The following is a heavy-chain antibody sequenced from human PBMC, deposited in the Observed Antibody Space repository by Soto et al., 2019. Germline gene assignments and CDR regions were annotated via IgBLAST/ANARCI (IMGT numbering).Heavy chain of an antibody. CDR2: SSATGAGT. CDR1: GFTFSSYG. V-gene: IGHV3-23*01. CDR3: AKDRRAGGNYGFYSDF. Sequence: GGCLRLSCAASGFTFSSYGMTWVRQAPGKGLEWVSFSSATGAGTYYADSVKGRFTISRDNSKNTLYLQMTSLRADDTAVYYCAKDRRAGGNYGFYSDFWGQGALVTVSS. J-gene: IGHJ4*02. D-gene: IGHD1-7*01.